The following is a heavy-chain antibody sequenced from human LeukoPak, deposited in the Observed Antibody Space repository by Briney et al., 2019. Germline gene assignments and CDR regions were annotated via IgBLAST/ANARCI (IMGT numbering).Heavy chain of an antibody. J-gene: IGHJ4*02. V-gene: IGHV3-74*01. Sequence: PGGSLRLSCEASGFTFSSYWMHWVRQAPGKGLVWVSRINSDGSFTNYADSVKGRFTISRDNAKNTLYLQMNSLRAEDTAVYYCARRVVVPAAPYYFDYWGQGTLVTVSS. CDR1: GFTFSSYW. CDR2: INSDGSFT. D-gene: IGHD2-2*01. CDR3: ARRVVVPAAPYYFDY.